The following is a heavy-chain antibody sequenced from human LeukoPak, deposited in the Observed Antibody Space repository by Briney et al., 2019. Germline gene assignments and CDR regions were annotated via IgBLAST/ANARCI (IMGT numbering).Heavy chain of an antibody. CDR3: AHIRSLTAIVVDELYFDS. Sequence: ASGPTLVNPTQTLTLTCTFSGFSLSASAVGVGWVRQPPGKALEWLALIFWNDDRRYRPSLESRLTITKDTSKNQVVLTLTTVDPVDTATYFCAHIRSLTAIVVDELYFDSWGQGALVTVSS. D-gene: IGHD3-22*01. CDR1: GFSLSASAVG. V-gene: IGHV2-5*01. CDR2: IFWNDDR. J-gene: IGHJ4*02.